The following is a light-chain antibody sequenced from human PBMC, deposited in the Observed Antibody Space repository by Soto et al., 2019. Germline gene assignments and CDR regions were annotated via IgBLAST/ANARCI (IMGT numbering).Light chain of an antibody. CDR2: AAS. J-gene: IGKJ2*01. V-gene: IGKV1-39*01. CDR3: QQSFSFPVT. Sequence: DIQMTQSPSSLSASVGDRVTITCRANQTITRYLNWYQQKPATAPKLLIYAASSLQEGVPSRFRGSGSGTDVTFTISNQQPEDFAAYSCQQSFSFPVTFGQGTKLEIK. CDR1: QTITRY.